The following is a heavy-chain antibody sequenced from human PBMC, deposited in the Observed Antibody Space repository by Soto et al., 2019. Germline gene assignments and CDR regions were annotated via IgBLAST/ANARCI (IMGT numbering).Heavy chain of an antibody. J-gene: IGHJ3*01. D-gene: IGHD1-26*01. CDR2: ITPNSGGT. CDR1: GYTFTGYY. V-gene: IGHV1-2*04. Sequence: QVQLVQSGAEVKKPGASVKVSCTASGYTFTGYYMNWVRQAPGQGLEWMGWITPNSGGTNYAQKFQGWVTMTRDTSISTAYMEVSRLRSDDTAGYYWARGVQIIVGDNTDAFDLWGQGTMVTVS. CDR3: ARGVQIIVGDNTDAFDL.